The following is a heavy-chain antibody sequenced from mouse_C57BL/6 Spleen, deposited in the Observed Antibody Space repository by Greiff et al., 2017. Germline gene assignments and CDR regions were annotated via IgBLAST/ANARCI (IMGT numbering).Heavy chain of an antibody. V-gene: IGHV1-72*01. CDR1: GYTFTSYW. CDR3: ARCYDYDGYAMDY. Sequence: QVQLQQPGAELVKPGASVKLSCKASGYTFTSYWMHWVKQRPGRGLEWIGRIDPNSGGTKYNEKFKSKATLTVDKPSSTAYMQLSSRTSEDSAVYYCARCYDYDGYAMDYWGQGTSVTVSS. CDR2: IDPNSGGT. J-gene: IGHJ4*01. D-gene: IGHD2-4*01.